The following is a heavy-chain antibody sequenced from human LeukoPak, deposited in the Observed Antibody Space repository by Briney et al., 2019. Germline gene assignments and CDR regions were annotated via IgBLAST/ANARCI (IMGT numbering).Heavy chain of an antibody. J-gene: IGHJ2*01. CDR2: IRYDGSNK. D-gene: IGHD3/OR15-3a*01. V-gene: IGHV3-30*02. CDR1: GFTFSSYG. Sequence: GGSLRLSCAASGFTFSSYGMHWARQAPGKGLEWVAFIRYDGSNKYYADSVKGRFTISRDNSKNTLYLQMNSLRAEDTAVYYCAKDVSIFGPYWYFDLWGRGTLVTVSS. CDR3: AKDVSIFGPYWYFDL.